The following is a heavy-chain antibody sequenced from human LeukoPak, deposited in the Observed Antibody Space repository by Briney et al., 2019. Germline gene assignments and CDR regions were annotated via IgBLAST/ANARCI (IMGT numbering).Heavy chain of an antibody. CDR2: IRSKANSYAT. D-gene: IGHD3-3*01. CDR3: RGWSGYSRENDY. V-gene: IGHV3-73*01. CDR1: GFTFSGSA. Sequence: GGSLRLSCAASGFTFSGSAMHWVRQASGKGLEWVGRIRSKANSYATAYAASVKGRFTISRDDSKNTAYLQMNSLKTEDTAVYYCRGWSGYSRENDYWGQRTLVTVSS. J-gene: IGHJ4*02.